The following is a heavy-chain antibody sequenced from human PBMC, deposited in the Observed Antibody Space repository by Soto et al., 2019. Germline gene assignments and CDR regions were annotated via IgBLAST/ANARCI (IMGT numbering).Heavy chain of an antibody. J-gene: IGHJ4*02. CDR1: GFTFSTFA. CDR3: ARSRSASYYFDS. Sequence: PGGSLRLSCAASGFTFSTFAMTWVRQAPGKGLEGVSVISGVSNSEYYAGSVKGRFTISRDNSKNTLYLQMNSLRAEDTAVYYCARSRSASYYFDSWGQGTLVTVSS. CDR2: ISGVSNSE. V-gene: IGHV3-23*01. D-gene: IGHD2-15*01.